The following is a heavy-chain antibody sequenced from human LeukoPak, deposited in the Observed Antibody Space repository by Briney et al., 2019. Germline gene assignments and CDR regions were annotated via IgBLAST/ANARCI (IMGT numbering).Heavy chain of an antibody. J-gene: IGHJ5*02. CDR1: GFSLSTSGVG. V-gene: IGHV2-5*02. CDR3: AHRIIAAAASNWFDP. Sequence: SGPTLVNPTQTLTLTCTFSGFSLSTSGVGVGWIRQPPGKALEWLALIYWDDDKRYSPSLKSRLTITKDTSKNQVVLTMANMDPVDTATYYCAHRIIAAAASNWFDPWGQGTLVTVSS. CDR2: IYWDDDK. D-gene: IGHD6-13*01.